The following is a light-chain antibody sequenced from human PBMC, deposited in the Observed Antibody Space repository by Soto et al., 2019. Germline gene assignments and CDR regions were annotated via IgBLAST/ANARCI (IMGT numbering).Light chain of an antibody. CDR2: AAS. J-gene: IGKJ1*01. CDR3: QQYNNWPWT. Sequence: EIVLTQSPGTLSLSPGERATLSCRASQNLGSGYLAWYQQKPGQAPRILIYAASSRATGIPARFSGSGSGTEFTLTIRSLQSEDSALYYCQQYNNWPWTFGQGTKVDI. CDR1: QNLGSGY. V-gene: IGKV3-15*01.